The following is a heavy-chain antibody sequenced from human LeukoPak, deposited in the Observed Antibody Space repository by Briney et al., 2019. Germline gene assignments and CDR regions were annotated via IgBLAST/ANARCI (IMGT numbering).Heavy chain of an antibody. V-gene: IGHV1-2*02. CDR2: IYPNSGAT. CDR3: GTLLSNGPFDY. CDR1: GYTFTGYY. Sequence: GASVKVSCKASGYTFTGYYMQWVRQAPGQGLEWMGYIYPNSGATKYAQKFQGRVTMTRGTSISTAYMELSGLGSDDTAVYYCGTLLSNGPFDYWGQGSLVTVSS. J-gene: IGHJ4*02.